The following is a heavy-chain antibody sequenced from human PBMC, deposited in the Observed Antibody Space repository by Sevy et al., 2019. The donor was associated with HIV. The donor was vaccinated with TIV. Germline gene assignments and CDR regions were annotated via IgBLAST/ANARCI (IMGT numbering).Heavy chain of an antibody. CDR3: ARLPSAGNYYDISDFDY. CDR2: IYYSGST. Sequence: WETLSLTCTVSGGSVSSGSYYWSWIRQPPVKGLEWIGNIYYSGSTNYNPSLKSRVTISVDTAKNQFSLKLSSVPAADMAVYYCARLPSAGNYYDISDFDYWGQGTLVTVSS. CDR1: GGSVSSGSYY. V-gene: IGHV4-61*01. D-gene: IGHD3-22*01. J-gene: IGHJ4*02.